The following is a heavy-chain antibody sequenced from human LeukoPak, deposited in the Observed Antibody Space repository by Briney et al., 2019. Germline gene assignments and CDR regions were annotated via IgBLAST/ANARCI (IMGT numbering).Heavy chain of an antibody. V-gene: IGHV4-30-2*01. D-gene: IGHD2-15*01. CDR2: IYHSGST. J-gene: IGHJ4*02. Sequence: SETLSLTCAVSGGSISSGGYSWSWIRQPPGKGLEWIGYIYHSGSTYYNPSLKSRVTISVDRSKNQFSLKLSSATAADTAVYYCARDRGGGVDYWGQGTLVTASS. CDR3: ARDRGGGVDY. CDR1: GGSISSGGYS.